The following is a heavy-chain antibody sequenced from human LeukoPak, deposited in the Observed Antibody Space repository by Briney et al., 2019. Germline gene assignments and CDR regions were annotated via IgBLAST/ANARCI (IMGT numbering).Heavy chain of an antibody. CDR1: GGSISSYY. Sequence: SETLSLTCTVSGGSISSYYWSWIRQPPGKGLEWIGYIYYSGSTNYNPSLKSRVTISVDTSKNQFSLKLSSVTAADTAVYYCVRGGSYLSAFDIWGQGTMVTVSS. J-gene: IGHJ3*02. V-gene: IGHV4-59*01. CDR2: IYYSGST. D-gene: IGHD1-26*01. CDR3: VRGGSYLSAFDI.